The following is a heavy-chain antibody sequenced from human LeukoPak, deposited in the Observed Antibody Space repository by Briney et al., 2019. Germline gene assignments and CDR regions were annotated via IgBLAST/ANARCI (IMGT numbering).Heavy chain of an antibody. CDR2: IWSXXNTK. CDR1: GXXXXSYG. CDR3: AXGXXSXEQQLVPPGD. V-gene: IGHV3-33*01. J-gene: IGHJ4*01. Sequence: GTSLRLXCAAXGXXXXSYGIXXXXXAPGXGLEWVAVIWSXXNTKYYAXSXXXRFTISRDNSKNTLYLQMNSLRPEDTAVYYCAXGXXSXEQQLVPPGDWGXXTLVIVSS. D-gene: IGHD6-13*01.